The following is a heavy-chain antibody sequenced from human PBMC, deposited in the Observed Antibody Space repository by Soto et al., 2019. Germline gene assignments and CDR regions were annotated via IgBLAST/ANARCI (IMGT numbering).Heavy chain of an antibody. V-gene: IGHV1-18*01. J-gene: IGHJ4*02. CDR3: ASGRYGDY. D-gene: IGHD1-26*01. CDR2: ISAHNGNT. Sequence: QVHLVQSGADVKKPGTSVKVSCKGSGYAFTTYGISWVRQAPGQGLEWMGWISAHNGNTNYAQKLQGRVTVTRDTSSSTAYMELRSLRSVETAVYYCASGRYGDYWGQGALVTVSS. CDR1: GYAFTTYG.